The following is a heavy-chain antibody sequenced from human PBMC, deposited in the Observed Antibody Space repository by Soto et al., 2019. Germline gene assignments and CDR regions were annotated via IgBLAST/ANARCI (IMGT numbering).Heavy chain of an antibody. CDR3: VVRGVRGFDY. CDR1: GFTFDDYA. J-gene: IGHJ4*02. V-gene: IGHV3-9*01. D-gene: IGHD3-10*01. CDR2: ISWNSGSI. Sequence: QSGGSLRLSCAASGFTFDDYAMHWVRQAPGKGLEWVSGISWNSGSIGYADSVKGRFTISRDNAKNSLYLQMNSLRAEDTALYYCVVRGVRGFDYWGQGTLVTVSS.